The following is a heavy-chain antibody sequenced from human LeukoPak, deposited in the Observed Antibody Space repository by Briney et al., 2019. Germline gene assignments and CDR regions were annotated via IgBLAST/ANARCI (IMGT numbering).Heavy chain of an antibody. CDR1: GFTVSSNY. J-gene: IGHJ4*02. Sequence: GGSLRLSCAVSGFTVSSNYMSWVRQAPGKGLEWVSVLYSGGNTYYADSVKGRFTISRDNSKNTLYLQMNSLRAEDTAVYYCARDKCSGGSCYKRLGYFDYWGQGTLVTVSS. V-gene: IGHV3-53*05. CDR3: ARDKCSGGSCYKRLGYFDY. D-gene: IGHD2-15*01. CDR2: LYSGGNT.